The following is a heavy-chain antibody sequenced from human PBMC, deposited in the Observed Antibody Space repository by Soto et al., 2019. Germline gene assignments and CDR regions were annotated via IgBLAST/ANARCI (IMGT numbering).Heavy chain of an antibody. CDR3: AKDFTPDSRWDIDY. Sequence: EVQLLESGGGLVQPAGSLRLSCAASGFTFSIYTMSWFRQAPGKGLEWVSSIYGNGRSTFYSASGKGRFTISRDNSGNTVYLQMSSLRAEDTAIYYCAKDFTPDSRWDIDYWGQGSLVTVSS. D-gene: IGHD1-26*01. CDR1: GFTFSIYT. CDR2: IYGNGRST. V-gene: IGHV3-23*01. J-gene: IGHJ4*02.